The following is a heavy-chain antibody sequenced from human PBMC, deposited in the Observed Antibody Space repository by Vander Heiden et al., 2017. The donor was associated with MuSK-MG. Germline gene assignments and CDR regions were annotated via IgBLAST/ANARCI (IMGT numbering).Heavy chain of an antibody. J-gene: IGHJ6*03. CDR2: IDPTDSYT. V-gene: IGHV5-10-1*03. CDR3: ASSQRVDPAMVAQRGKYYGDNYDYYMDV. CDR1: GYSFTSYW. Sequence: EVQLVQSGAEVKKPGESLRISCQGSGYSFTSYWINWVRQMPGKGLEWLGRIDPTDSYTNYSPSFQAHVTISADKSITTAYLQWSSLKASDTAMYYCASSQRVDPAMVAQRGKYYGDNYDYYMDVWGEGTTVTVSS. D-gene: IGHD5-18*01.